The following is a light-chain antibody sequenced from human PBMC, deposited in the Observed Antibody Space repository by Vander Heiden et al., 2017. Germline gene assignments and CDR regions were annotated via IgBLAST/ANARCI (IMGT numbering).Light chain of an antibody. CDR1: QSIHYY. CDR3: QQYHSPWT. CDR2: NAS. J-gene: IGKJ1*01. Sequence: DIQMTQSPSTLSASVGDRVTVTCRASQSIHYYLAWFQQKPGKAPNLLISNASNVESGVPSRFSGSGSGTEFTLTITRLQPDDFATYFCQQYHSPWTFGQGTKLE. V-gene: IGKV1-5*01.